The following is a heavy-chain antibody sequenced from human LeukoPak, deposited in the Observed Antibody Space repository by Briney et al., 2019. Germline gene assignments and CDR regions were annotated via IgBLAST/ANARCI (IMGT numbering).Heavy chain of an antibody. CDR1: GGSISSFY. J-gene: IGHJ6*02. D-gene: IGHD6-13*01. Sequence: SETLSLTCTVSGGSISSFYWSWIRQPPGKGLEWIGYVYYSGITNYNPSLKSRVTMSVDTSKNQFSLKLSSVTAADTAVYYCARHGGSGTGSYYYYGMDVWGQGTTVTVSS. V-gene: IGHV4-59*08. CDR3: ARHGGSGTGSYYYYGMDV. CDR2: VYYSGIT.